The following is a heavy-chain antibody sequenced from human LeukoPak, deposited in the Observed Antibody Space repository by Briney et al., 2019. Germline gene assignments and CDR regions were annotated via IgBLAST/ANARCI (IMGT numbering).Heavy chain of an antibody. V-gene: IGHV2-5*01. CDR1: GFSLSTSGVG. CDR3: AHRCGGYGDYAGWFDP. CDR2: IYWNDDK. D-gene: IGHD4-17*01. J-gene: IGHJ5*02. Sequence: SGPTLVKPTQTLTLTCTFSGFSLSTSGVGVGWIRQPPGKALEWLALIYWNDDKRYSPSLKSRLTITKDTSKNQVVLTMTNMDPVDTAAYYCAHRCGGYGDYAGWFDPWGQGTLVTVSS.